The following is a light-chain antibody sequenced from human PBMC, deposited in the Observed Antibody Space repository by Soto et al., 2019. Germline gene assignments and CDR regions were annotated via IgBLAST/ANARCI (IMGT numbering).Light chain of an antibody. CDR3: QQYNNRPPIT. CDR1: QSISSN. J-gene: IGKJ5*01. Sequence: DIGMTQSPSTLSVSPGERATISCRASQSISSNLAWYQQKPGQAPRLLIYGASTRSTGIPARFSGSGSGTEFTLTISSLQSSDFAASYCQQYNNRPPITFGQGTRLEIK. CDR2: GAS. V-gene: IGKV3-15*01.